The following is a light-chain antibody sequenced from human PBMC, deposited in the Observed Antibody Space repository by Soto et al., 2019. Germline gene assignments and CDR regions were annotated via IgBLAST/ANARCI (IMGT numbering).Light chain of an antibody. CDR1: RNILTW. J-gene: IGKJ1*01. Sequence: DIPMTQSPSTLSASVGDTVTITCRSSRNILTWLAWYQQKPGKAPKLLIYKASNLESGVPSRFSGSGSGTELALTIVNLEPDAFATYDCQQYIIHSWTFGQGNKVEIK. V-gene: IGKV1-5*03. CDR2: KAS. CDR3: QQYIIHSWT.